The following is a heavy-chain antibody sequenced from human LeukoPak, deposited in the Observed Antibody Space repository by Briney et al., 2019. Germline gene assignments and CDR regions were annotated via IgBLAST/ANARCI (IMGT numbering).Heavy chain of an antibody. CDR2: INTNSGGT. Sequence: GASVKVSCKASGYTFTAYYVHWVRQAPGQGLEWMGWINTNSGGTNYAQKCQGSVTMARDTSITTAYMDLISLRSDATAVYYCARGTGSSWFAYWGQGALVTVSS. J-gene: IGHJ4*02. D-gene: IGHD6-13*01. CDR3: ARGTGSSWFAY. CDR1: GYTFTAYY. V-gene: IGHV1-2*02.